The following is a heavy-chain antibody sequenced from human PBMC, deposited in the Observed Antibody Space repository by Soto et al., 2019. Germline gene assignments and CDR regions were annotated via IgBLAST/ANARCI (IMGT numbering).Heavy chain of an antibody. J-gene: IGHJ6*02. CDR1: VGSISSSNW. CDR2: IYHSGST. CDR3: ARARIVGATMSYYYGMDV. Sequence: PSENLSLTFAVSVGSISSSNWWSWVRQPPGKGLEWIGEIYHSGSTNYNPSLKSRVTISVDKSKNQFSLKLSSVTAADTAVYYCARARIVGATMSYYYGMDVWGQGTTVPVSS. D-gene: IGHD1-26*01. V-gene: IGHV4-4*02.